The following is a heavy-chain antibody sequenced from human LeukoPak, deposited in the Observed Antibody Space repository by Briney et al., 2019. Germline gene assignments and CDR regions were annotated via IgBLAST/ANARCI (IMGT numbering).Heavy chain of an antibody. Sequence: PSETLSLTCTVSGGSISSNPYYWGWIRQPPGKGLEWIGSVYYSGSTYYHPSLRGRVTISVDTSKNQFSLKLSSVTAADTAVYYCARTYGDYLSNIQHWGQGTLVSVSS. J-gene: IGHJ1*01. CDR2: VYYSGST. CDR3: ARTYGDYLSNIQH. CDR1: GGSISSNPYY. V-gene: IGHV4-39*01. D-gene: IGHD4-17*01.